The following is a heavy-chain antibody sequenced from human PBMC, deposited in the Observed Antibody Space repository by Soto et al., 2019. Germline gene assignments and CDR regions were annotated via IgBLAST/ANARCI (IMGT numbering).Heavy chain of an antibody. CDR3: TTDPPGYGVYWYFDL. Sequence: EVQLVESGGGLVKPGGSLRLSCAASGFTFSNAWMSWVRQAPGKGLEWVGRIKSKTDGGTTDYAAPVKGRFTISRDDSRNTLYLQMNSLKTEDTAVYYCTTDPPGYGVYWYFDLWGRGTLVTVSS. V-gene: IGHV3-15*01. D-gene: IGHD4-17*01. CDR1: GFTFSNAW. CDR2: IKSKTDGGTT. J-gene: IGHJ2*01.